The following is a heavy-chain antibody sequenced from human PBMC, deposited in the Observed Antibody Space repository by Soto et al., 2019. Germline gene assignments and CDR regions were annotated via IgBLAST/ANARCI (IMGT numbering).Heavy chain of an antibody. V-gene: IGHV3-33*01. D-gene: IGHD6-19*01. CDR1: GFTFSSYG. CDR2: IWYDGSNK. CDR3: ARDAAVAGTPFDY. Sequence: QVQLVESGGGVVQPGRSLRLSCAASGFTFSSYGMHWVRQAPGKGLEWVAVIWYDGSNKYYADSVKGRFTISRDNSKNPLYLQMNSLRAEDTAVYYCARDAAVAGTPFDYWGQGTLVTVSS. J-gene: IGHJ4*02.